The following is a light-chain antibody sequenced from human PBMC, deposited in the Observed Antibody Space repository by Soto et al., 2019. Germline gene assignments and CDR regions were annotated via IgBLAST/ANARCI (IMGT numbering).Light chain of an antibody. Sequence: EIVLTQSPATLSLSPGERATLSCRASQSISHFLAWYQQRPGQAPRLLIYDASNRATGIPTRFSGSGSETDFTLTITRLEPEDSAVYFCQQYTGPPTTFGQGTRLEIK. J-gene: IGKJ5*01. V-gene: IGKV3-11*01. CDR1: QSISHF. CDR3: QQYTGPPTT. CDR2: DAS.